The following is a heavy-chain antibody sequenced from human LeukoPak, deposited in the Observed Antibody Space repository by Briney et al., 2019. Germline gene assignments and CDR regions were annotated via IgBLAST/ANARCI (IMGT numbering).Heavy chain of an antibody. J-gene: IGHJ4*02. CDR1: GGSISSYY. CDR3: ARDGYYYDSSGYYEKMYYFDY. Sequence: SETLSLTCTVSGGSISSYYWSWIRQPAGKGLEGIWRIYTSGSTNYNPSLKSRVTMSVDTSKNQFSLKLSSVTAADTAVYYCARDGYYYDSSGYYEKMYYFDYWGQGTLVTVSS. V-gene: IGHV4-4*07. D-gene: IGHD3-22*01. CDR2: IYTSGST.